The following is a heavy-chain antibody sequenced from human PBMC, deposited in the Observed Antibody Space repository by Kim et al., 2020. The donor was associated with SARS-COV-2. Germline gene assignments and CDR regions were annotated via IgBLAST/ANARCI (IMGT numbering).Heavy chain of an antibody. V-gene: IGHV3-30*18. J-gene: IGHJ4*01. D-gene: IGHD5-18*01. Sequence: GGSLRLSCAASGFTFSSYGMPWVRQAPGKGLEWVAVISYDGSNKYYADSVKGRFTISRDNSKNTLYLQMNSLRAEDTAVYYCAKDRGGYSYGPYFDYWG. CDR1: GFTFSSYG. CDR3: AKDRGGYSYGPYFDY. CDR2: ISYDGSNK.